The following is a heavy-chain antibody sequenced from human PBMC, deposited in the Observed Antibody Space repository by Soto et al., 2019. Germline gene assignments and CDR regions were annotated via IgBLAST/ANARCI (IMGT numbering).Heavy chain of an antibody. CDR3: ARGIAVAGPDY. J-gene: IGHJ4*02. V-gene: IGHV3-30-3*01. Sequence: GGSLRLSCAASGFTFSSYAMHWVRQAPGKGLEWVAVISYDGSNKYYADSVKGRFTISRDNSKNTLYLQMNSLRAEDTAVYYCARGIAVAGPDYWGQGTLVTVSS. D-gene: IGHD6-19*01. CDR2: ISYDGSNK. CDR1: GFTFSSYA.